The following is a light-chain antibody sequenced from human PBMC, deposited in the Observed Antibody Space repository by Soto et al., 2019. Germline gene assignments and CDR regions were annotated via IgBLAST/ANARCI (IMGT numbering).Light chain of an antibody. CDR1: SSDVGGYKY. J-gene: IGLJ1*01. V-gene: IGLV2-11*01. CDR2: DVS. Sequence: QSALTQPRSVSGSPGQSVTMSCTGTSSDVGGYKYVSWYQQHPGKAPKLMIFDVSTRPSGVPDHFSGSKSGNSASLTISGLQAEDEADYYCSSYSISDTPYVFGGGTKLTVL. CDR3: SSYSISDTPYV.